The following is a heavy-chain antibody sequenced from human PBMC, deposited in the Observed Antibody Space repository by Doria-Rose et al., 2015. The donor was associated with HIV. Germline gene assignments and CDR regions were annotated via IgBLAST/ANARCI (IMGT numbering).Heavy chain of an antibody. CDR2: ISTYNGNT. V-gene: IGHV1-18*01. CDR3: ARSGTNREFDQ. J-gene: IGHJ4*02. D-gene: IGHD1-26*01. CDR1: GYTFTSYN. Sequence: VKVSCKASGYTFTSYNLNWIRQAPGRGLEWMGWISTYNGNTHYVQNFQGGVTMTRDTSTSTVYLELRSLRPDDTAMYYCARSGTNREFDQWGQGTLVTVSS.